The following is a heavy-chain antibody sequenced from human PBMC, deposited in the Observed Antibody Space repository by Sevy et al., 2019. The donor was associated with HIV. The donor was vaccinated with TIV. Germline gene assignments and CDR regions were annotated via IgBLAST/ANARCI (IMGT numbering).Heavy chain of an antibody. D-gene: IGHD2-21*02. V-gene: IGHV3-30-3*01. CDR2: ISFNGNHE. CDR3: ARELLTVVTPTFDYGMDV. CDR1: GFTFTNFP. J-gene: IGHJ6*02. Sequence: GGSLRLSCAASGFTFTNFPMHWVRQAPGRGLEWVAIISFNGNHEFYADSVKGRFTISRDNSKNTLYLQMNSLRAEDTAVYYCARELLTVVTPTFDYGMDVWGQGTTVTVSS.